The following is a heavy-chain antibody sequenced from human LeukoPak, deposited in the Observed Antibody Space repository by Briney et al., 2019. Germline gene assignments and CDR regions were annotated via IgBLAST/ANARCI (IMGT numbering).Heavy chain of an antibody. Sequence: GSSVNVSFKASGGTFSSYAISWVRQAPGQGLEWMGIINPSGGSTSYAQKFQGRVTMTRDTSTSTVYMELSSLRSEDTAVYYCARDLLYSSSSLGVGYWGQGTLVTVSS. V-gene: IGHV1-46*01. D-gene: IGHD6-6*01. CDR3: ARDLLYSSSSLGVGY. J-gene: IGHJ4*02. CDR1: GGTFSSYA. CDR2: INPSGGST.